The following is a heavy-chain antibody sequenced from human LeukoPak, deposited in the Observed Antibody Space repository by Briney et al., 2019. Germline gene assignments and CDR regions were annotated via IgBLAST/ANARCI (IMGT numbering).Heavy chain of an antibody. D-gene: IGHD5-12*01. V-gene: IGHV3-20*04. CDR2: INWKGGST. Sequence: PGGSLRLSCAASGFNFDDYGMSWVRHAPGKGLEWVSGINWKGGSTGYAETVKGRFTISRDNAKNSLYLQMNSLRAEDTAFYYCAINGGGDSGYGNFDYWGQGTLVTVSS. CDR3: AINGGGDSGYGNFDY. CDR1: GFNFDDYG. J-gene: IGHJ4*02.